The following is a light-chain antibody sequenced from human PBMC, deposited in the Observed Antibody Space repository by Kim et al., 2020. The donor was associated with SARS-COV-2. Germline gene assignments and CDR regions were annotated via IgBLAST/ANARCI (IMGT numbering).Light chain of an antibody. Sequence: SSELTQDPAVSVALGQTVRITCQGDSLRSYYATWYQQKPGQAPILVIYGKNNRPSGIPERFSGSSSGNTASLTITETQAGVEADYYCNSRDSNGNVVFGGGTHLTVL. CDR1: SLRSYY. CDR3: NSRDSNGNVV. CDR2: GKN. V-gene: IGLV3-19*01. J-gene: IGLJ2*01.